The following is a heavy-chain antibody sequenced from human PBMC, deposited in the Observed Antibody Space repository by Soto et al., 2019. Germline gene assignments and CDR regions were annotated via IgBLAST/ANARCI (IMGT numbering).Heavy chain of an antibody. CDR2: IIPIFGTA. Sequence: SVKVACKASGDTYSRYAVSWVRQTQGQGLEWMGGIIPIFGTANYAQKFQGRVTITADESTSTAYMELSSLRSEATAVYYCAADYGGIRWFDPWGQGTLVTVSS. CDR1: GDTYSRYA. V-gene: IGHV1-69*13. J-gene: IGHJ5*02. D-gene: IGHD4-17*01. CDR3: AADYGGIRWFDP.